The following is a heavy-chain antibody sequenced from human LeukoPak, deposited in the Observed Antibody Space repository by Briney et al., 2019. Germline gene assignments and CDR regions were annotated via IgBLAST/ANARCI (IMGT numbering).Heavy chain of an antibody. CDR1: GGSIGSSSYY. V-gene: IGHV4-39*01. Sequence: SETLSLTCTVSGGSIGSSSYYWGWIRQPPGKGLNWIGSIYYSGSTYYNPSLKSRVTISVDTSKNQFSLKLSSVTAADTAVYYCARAYDDYDILTGYYNNAYFDPRGQGTLVTVSS. J-gene: IGHJ5*02. CDR3: ARAYDDYDILTGYYNNAYFDP. CDR2: IYYSGST. D-gene: IGHD3-9*01.